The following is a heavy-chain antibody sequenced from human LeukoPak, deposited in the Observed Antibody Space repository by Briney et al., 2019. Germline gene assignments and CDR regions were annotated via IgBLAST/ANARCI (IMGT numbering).Heavy chain of an antibody. D-gene: IGHD3-9*01. J-gene: IGHJ4*02. CDR3: AALRYALGY. V-gene: IGHV3-30-3*01. CDR2: ISYDGSNK. CDR1: GFTFSSYA. Sequence: GGSLRLSCAASGFTFSSYAMHWVRQAPGKGLEWVAVISYDGSNKYYADSMKGRFTISRDNSKNTLYLQMNSLRAEDTAVYYSAALRYALGYWGQGTLVTVSS.